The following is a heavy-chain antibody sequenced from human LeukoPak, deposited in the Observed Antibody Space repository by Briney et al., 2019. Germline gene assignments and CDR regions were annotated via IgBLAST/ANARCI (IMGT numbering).Heavy chain of an antibody. CDR1: GYIFPSYA. V-gene: IGHV7-4-1*02. CDR3: AVPSSASCCNFDY. CDR2: INSNTGNP. Sequence: ASVKVSRKASGYIFPSYAMNWVRQAPGQGLEWMGWINSNTGNPTYAQGFTGRFVFSLDTSVSTAYLQISSLKAEDTAVYYCAVPSSASCCNFDYWGQGTLVTVSS. D-gene: IGHD2-2*01. J-gene: IGHJ4*02.